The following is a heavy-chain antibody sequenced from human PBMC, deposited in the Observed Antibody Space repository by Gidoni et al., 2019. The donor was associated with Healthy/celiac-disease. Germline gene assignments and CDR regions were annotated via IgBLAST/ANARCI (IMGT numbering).Heavy chain of an antibody. CDR3: ARDQRSGDYDVLTGFHIWGYFGY. V-gene: IGHV3-20*04. D-gene: IGHD3-9*01. CDR2: ITWNGGST. CDR1: GFTFADCG. J-gene: IGHJ4*02. Sequence: EVQLVASGGGVVRPGGSLRLPCPPSGFTFADCGFSRVRQAPGKGLEWVSGITWNGGSTGYADSVKGRFTISRDNAKNSLYLQMNSLRAEDTALYYCARDQRSGDYDVLTGFHIWGYFGYWGQGTLVTVSS.